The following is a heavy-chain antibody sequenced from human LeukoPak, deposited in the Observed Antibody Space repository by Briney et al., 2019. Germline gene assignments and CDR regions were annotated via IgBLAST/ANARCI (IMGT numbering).Heavy chain of an antibody. CDR3: ARDYYDSSGYYPGSKWFDP. J-gene: IGHJ5*02. V-gene: IGHV5-51*01. Sequence: GESLKISCKGSGYNFTNYWIGWVRQMPGKGLEWMGIIFPGDSDTRYSPSFAGQVTISVDKSISTTYLQWTSLKASGTAMYFCARDYYDSSGYYPGSKWFDPWGQGTLVTVSS. CDR2: IFPGDSDT. CDR1: GYNFTNYW. D-gene: IGHD3-22*01.